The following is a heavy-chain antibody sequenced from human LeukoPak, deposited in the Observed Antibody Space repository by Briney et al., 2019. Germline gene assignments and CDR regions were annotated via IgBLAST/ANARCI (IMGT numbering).Heavy chain of an antibody. D-gene: IGHD4-17*01. J-gene: IGHJ4*02. CDR2: ISPYNGNT. Sequence: ASVTVSCKASGYTFTNYGISWVRQAPGQGLEWMGWISPYNGNTHYIQSLQGRVTMTVDTSTNTASMELRSLRSDDTAVYYCARDLLGSPNGGYGEFNIFDMWGQGTLGIVS. V-gene: IGHV1-18*01. CDR1: GYTFTNYG. CDR3: ARDLLGSPNGGYGEFNIFDM.